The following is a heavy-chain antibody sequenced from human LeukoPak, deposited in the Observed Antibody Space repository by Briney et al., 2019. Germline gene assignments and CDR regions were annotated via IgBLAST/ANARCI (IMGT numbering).Heavy chain of an antibody. Sequence: SESLSLTCAVYGGSFRNYYWSWIRQPPGKGLEWIGEVDHSGDTNYNPSLKSRVTMSVDMSKNQFSLKLISVTAADTAVYYCARRYCSGSVRYHYYYYMDVWGEGTTVTVSS. J-gene: IGHJ6*03. D-gene: IGHD2-15*01. CDR1: GGSFRNYY. CDR3: ARRYCSGSVRYHYYYYMDV. V-gene: IGHV4-34*01. CDR2: VDHSGDT.